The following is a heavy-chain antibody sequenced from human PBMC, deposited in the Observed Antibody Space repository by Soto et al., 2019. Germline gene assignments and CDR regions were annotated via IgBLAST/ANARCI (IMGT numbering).Heavy chain of an antibody. D-gene: IGHD4-17*01. Sequence: QVQLVQSGAEVKKPGSSVKVSCKASGGTFSSYAISWVRQAPGQGLEWMGGIIPIFGTANYAQKFQGRVTITADKSTSTAYMELSSLRSEDTAVYYCARGRETTVTTLNYYYYGMDVWGQGTTVTVSS. V-gene: IGHV1-69*06. CDR1: GGTFSSYA. CDR3: ARGRETTVTTLNYYYYGMDV. J-gene: IGHJ6*02. CDR2: IIPIFGTA.